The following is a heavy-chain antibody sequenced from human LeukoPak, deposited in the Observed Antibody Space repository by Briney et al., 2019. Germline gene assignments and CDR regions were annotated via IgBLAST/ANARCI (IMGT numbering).Heavy chain of an antibody. Sequence: SETLSLTCAVYGGSFSGYYWSWIRQPPGKGLEWIGEINHSGSTNYNPSLKSRVTISVDTSKNQFSLKLSSVTAADTAVYYCARAVQFISGTRGGYAADWGQGTLVTVSS. CDR1: GGSFSGYY. CDR3: ARAVQFISGTRGGYAAD. V-gene: IGHV4-34*01. D-gene: IGHD5-12*01. J-gene: IGHJ4*02. CDR2: INHSGST.